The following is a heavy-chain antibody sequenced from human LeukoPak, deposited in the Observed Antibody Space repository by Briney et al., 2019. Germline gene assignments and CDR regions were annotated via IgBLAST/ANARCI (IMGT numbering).Heavy chain of an antibody. CDR2: FDPEDGET. CDR1: GYTLTELS. CDR3: APGLPYSSGSYSAFDI. Sequence: ASVKVSCKVSGYTLTELSMHWVRQAPGKGLEWMGGFDPEDGETIYAQKFQGRVTMTEDTSTDTAYMELSSLRSEDTAVYYCAPGLPYSSGSYSAFDIWGQGTMVTVSS. D-gene: IGHD1-26*01. J-gene: IGHJ3*02. V-gene: IGHV1-24*01.